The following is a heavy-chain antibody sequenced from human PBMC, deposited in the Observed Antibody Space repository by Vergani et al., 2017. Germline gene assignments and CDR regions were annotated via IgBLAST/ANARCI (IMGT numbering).Heavy chain of an antibody. Sequence: QVQLQESGPGLVKPSETLSLTCTVSGGSISSHYWSWIRQPPGKGLEWIGYIYYSGSTNYNPSLKSRVTISVDTSKNQFSLKLSSVTAADTAVYYCARLGYCSSTSCPGDAFDIWGQGTMVTVSS. CDR2: IYYSGST. CDR3: ARLGYCSSTSCPGDAFDI. V-gene: IGHV4-59*11. D-gene: IGHD2-2*01. CDR1: GGSISSHY. J-gene: IGHJ3*02.